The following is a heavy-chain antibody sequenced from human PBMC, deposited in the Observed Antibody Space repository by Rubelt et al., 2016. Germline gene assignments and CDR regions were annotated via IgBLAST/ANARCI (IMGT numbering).Heavy chain of an antibody. CDR3: ARRRRPSWGAYAFDV. CDR2: VSYRGIT. V-gene: IGHV4-39*01. J-gene: IGHJ3*01. Sequence: QVQLQESGPGLLKPSETLSLTCSVSGGSVGSDPYYWSWVRQPPGKGLECVGSVSYRGITSSNPSLKSRVTISLDTSKNRFSLKLNSFTAADTAVYYCARRRRPSWGAYAFDVWGQGTMVTVSS. CDR1: GGSVGSDPYY. D-gene: IGHD3-16*01.